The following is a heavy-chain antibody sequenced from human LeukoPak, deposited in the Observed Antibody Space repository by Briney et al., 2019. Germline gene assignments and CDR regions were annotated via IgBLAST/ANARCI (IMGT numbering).Heavy chain of an antibody. CDR2: IYSSGST. V-gene: IGHV4-61*02. J-gene: IGHJ5*02. CDR1: GGSITSVSYS. Sequence: PSETLSLTCTVSGGSITSVSYSWSWIRQPAGKGLEWIGRIYSSGSTNYNPSLKSRVTISVDTSKKQFSLKLNSVTAADTAVYYCARLNKPGWFDPWGQGTLVTVSS. CDR3: ARLNKPGWFDP. D-gene: IGHD1-14*01.